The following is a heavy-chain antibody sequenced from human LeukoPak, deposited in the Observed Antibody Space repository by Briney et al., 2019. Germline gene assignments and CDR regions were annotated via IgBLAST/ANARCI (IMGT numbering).Heavy chain of an antibody. V-gene: IGHV3-21*01. CDR3: ARDFGVVVVPAAPGVGFDY. J-gene: IGHJ4*02. Sequence: PGGSLRLSCAASGFTFSSYSMNWVRQAPGKGLEWVSSISSSSSYIYYADSVKGRFTISRDNAKNSLYVQMNSLTAEDTAVYYCARDFGVVVVPAAPGVGFDYWGQGTLVTVSS. D-gene: IGHD2-2*01. CDR1: GFTFSSYS. CDR2: ISSSSSYI.